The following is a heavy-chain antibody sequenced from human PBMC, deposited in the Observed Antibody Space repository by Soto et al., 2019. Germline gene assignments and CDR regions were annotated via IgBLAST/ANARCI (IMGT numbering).Heavy chain of an antibody. CDR3: ARDHYSGYNEGEFYFDS. D-gene: IGHD5-12*01. CDR1: GFTFSSYS. CDR2: ISSSSNYI. Sequence: EVLLVESGGGLVKPGGSLRLSCAASGFTFSSYSINWVRQAPGKGLEWVSSISSSSNYIYYADSVKSRFTISIDNAKKSLYLQMNSLRAEDTAVYYCARDHYSGYNEGEFYFDSWGQGTLVIVSS. J-gene: IGHJ4*02. V-gene: IGHV3-21*02.